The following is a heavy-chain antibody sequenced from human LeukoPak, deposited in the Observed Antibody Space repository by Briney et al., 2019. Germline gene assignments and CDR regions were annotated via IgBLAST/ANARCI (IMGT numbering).Heavy chain of an antibody. D-gene: IGHD1-1*01. Sequence: SETLSLTCTVSGDSISSSSYYWGWIRQPPGKGLEWIGSFSYSGSTYYNPSLKSRVTISVDTSKNQFSLKLSSVTAADTAVYYCARGQLAPSWFDPWGQGILVTVSS. CDR2: FSYSGST. J-gene: IGHJ5*02. CDR1: GDSISSSSYY. V-gene: IGHV4-39*07. CDR3: ARGQLAPSWFDP.